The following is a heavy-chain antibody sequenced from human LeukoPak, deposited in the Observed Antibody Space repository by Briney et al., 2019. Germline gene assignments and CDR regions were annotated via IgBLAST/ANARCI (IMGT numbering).Heavy chain of an antibody. CDR3: AKDVLAYCGGDCYYHWFDP. D-gene: IGHD2-21*02. V-gene: IGHV3-23*01. CDR1: GFTFSSHA. Sequence: GGSLRLSCAASGFTFSSHAISWVRQAPGKGLEWVSAISGSGGSTYYADSVKGRFTISRDNSKNTLYLQMNSLRAEDTAVYYCAKDVLAYCGGDCYYHWFDPWGQGTLVTVSS. CDR2: ISGSGGST. J-gene: IGHJ5*02.